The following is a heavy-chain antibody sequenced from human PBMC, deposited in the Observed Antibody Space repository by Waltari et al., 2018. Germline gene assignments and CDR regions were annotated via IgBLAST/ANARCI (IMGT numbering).Heavy chain of an antibody. V-gene: IGHV3-48*01. CDR1: GFTFSSYS. D-gene: IGHD4-17*01. CDR3: ASAYGDYFVYYYGMDV. J-gene: IGHJ6*02. CDR2: ISSSSSTI. Sequence: EVQLVESGGGLVQPGGSLRLSCAASGFTFSSYSMNWVRQAPGKGLEWVSYISSSSSTIYYADSVKGRFTISRDNAKNSLYLQMNSLRADDTAVYYCASAYGDYFVYYYGMDVWGQGTTVTVSS.